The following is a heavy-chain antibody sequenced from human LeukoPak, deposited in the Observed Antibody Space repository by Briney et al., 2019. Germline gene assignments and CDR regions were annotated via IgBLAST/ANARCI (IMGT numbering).Heavy chain of an antibody. V-gene: IGHV4-39*01. CDR2: IYYSGST. CDR1: GGSISSSSYY. D-gene: IGHD3-16*01. CDR3: ARHVMIGGSYEIDY. J-gene: IGHJ4*02. Sequence: SETLSLTCTVSGGSISSSSYYWGWIRQPPGKGLEWIGGIYYSGSTYYNPSLKSRVTISVDTSKNQFSLKLSSVTAADTAVYYCARHVMIGGSYEIDYWGQGTLVTVSS.